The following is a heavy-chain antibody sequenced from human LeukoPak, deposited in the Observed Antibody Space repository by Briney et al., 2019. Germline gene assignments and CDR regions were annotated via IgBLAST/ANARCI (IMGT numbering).Heavy chain of an antibody. Sequence: PGGSLKISCKGSGYSFTSYWSGWVRQMPGKGLEWMGIIYPGDSDTRYSPSFQGQVTISAEKSISTAYLQWSSLKASDTALYYCASRKKGMATAGFDYWGQGTQVTVSS. CDR3: ASRKKGMATAGFDY. CDR1: GYSFTSYW. D-gene: IGHD5-24*01. CDR2: IYPGDSDT. V-gene: IGHV5-51*01. J-gene: IGHJ4*02.